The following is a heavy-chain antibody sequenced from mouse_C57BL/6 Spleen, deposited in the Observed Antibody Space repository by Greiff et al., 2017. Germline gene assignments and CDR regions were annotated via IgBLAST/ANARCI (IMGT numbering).Heavy chain of an antibody. CDR3: ARERITTVVAPFDY. V-gene: IGHV1-39*01. CDR2: INPNYGTT. CDR1: GYSFTDYN. J-gene: IGHJ2*01. D-gene: IGHD1-1*01. Sequence: QLQESGPELVKPGASVKISCKASGYSFTDYNMNWVKQSNGKSLEWIGVINPNYGTTSYNQKFKCKATLTVDQSSSTAYMQLNSLTSEDSAVYYCARERITTVVAPFDYWGQGTTLTVSS.